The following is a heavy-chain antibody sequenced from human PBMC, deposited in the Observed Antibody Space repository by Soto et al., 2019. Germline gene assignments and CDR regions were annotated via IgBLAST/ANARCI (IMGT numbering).Heavy chain of an antibody. J-gene: IGHJ5*02. V-gene: IGHV3-21*01. CDR2: ISSSSYI. CDR1: GFTFSGYS. Sequence: GGSLRLSCAASGFTFSGYSMNWVRQAPGKGLEWVSSISSSSYIYYANSVKGRFTISRDNAKNSLYLQMNSLRAEDTAVYYCARDPSSSSSRYPSWFDPWGQGTLVTVSS. CDR3: ARDPSSSSSRYPSWFDP. D-gene: IGHD6-13*01.